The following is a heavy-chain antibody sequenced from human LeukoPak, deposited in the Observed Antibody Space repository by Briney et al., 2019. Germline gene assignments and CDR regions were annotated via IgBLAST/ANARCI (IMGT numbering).Heavy chain of an antibody. V-gene: IGHV3-53*01. CDR1: GFTVRSNY. D-gene: IGHD3-16*01. CDR3: ARMGDYYHYYGMDV. Sequence: GGSLRLSCAASGFTVRSNYMSWVRQAPGKGLEWVSVVYSGGRTYYADSVKGRFTISRDNSKNTLYLQMNSLRAEDTAVYYCARMGDYYHYYGMDVWGQGTTVTVSS. J-gene: IGHJ6*02. CDR2: VYSGGRT.